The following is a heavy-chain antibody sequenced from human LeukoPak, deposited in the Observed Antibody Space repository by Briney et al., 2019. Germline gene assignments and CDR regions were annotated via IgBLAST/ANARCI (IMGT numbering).Heavy chain of an antibody. V-gene: IGHV3-21*01. CDR3: ARDQGNY. CDR1: GLTFNNYC. J-gene: IGHJ4*02. Sequence: PGGSLRLSCAASGLTFNNYCMNWVRQAPGRGLEWVSSISSGSSHIYYADSLKGRFTISRDNAKSSVYLQMNSLRAEDTAVCYCARDQGNYWGQGTLVTVSS. CDR2: ISSGSSHI.